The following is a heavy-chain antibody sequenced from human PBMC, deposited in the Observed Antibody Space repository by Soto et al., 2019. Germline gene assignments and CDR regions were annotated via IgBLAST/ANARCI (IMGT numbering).Heavy chain of an antibody. J-gene: IGHJ4*02. Sequence: LRLSCAASGITFSDYAMSWIRQAPGQGLEWVSAISGSGGTTYYADSVKGRFTISRDNSKNTLYLQMNSLRADDTAVYYCAKDTGYSGFDTFALWGQGTLVTVSS. CDR1: GITFSDYA. V-gene: IGHV3-23*01. CDR2: ISGSGGTT. D-gene: IGHD6-25*01. CDR3: AKDTGYSGFDTFAL.